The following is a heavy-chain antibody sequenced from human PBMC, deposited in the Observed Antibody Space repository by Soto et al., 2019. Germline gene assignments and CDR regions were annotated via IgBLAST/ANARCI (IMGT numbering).Heavy chain of an antibody. CDR3: TRPLYGFDYYYYYYMDV. D-gene: IGHD3-10*01. Sequence: GGSLRLSCAASGFTFSGSAMHWVRQASGKGLEWVGRIRSKANSYATAYAASVKGRFTISRDDSKNTAYLQMNSLKTEDTAVYYCTRPLYGFDYYYYYYMDVWGKGTTVTVSS. V-gene: IGHV3-73*01. J-gene: IGHJ6*03. CDR2: IRSKANSYAT. CDR1: GFTFSGSA.